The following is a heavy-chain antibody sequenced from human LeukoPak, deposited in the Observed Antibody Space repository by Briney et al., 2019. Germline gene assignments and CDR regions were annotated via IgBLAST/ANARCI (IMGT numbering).Heavy chain of an antibody. V-gene: IGHV1-8*01. Sequence: ASVKVSCKASGYTFTSYDFNWVRQATGQRPEWMGWMSPNSGDTGYAQKFQDRVTMTRNTSISAAYMELSSLRSDDTAVYYCARGPPNWGYDYWGPGTLVTVSS. CDR3: ARGPPNWGYDY. D-gene: IGHD7-27*01. J-gene: IGHJ4*02. CDR2: MSPNSGDT. CDR1: GYTFTSYD.